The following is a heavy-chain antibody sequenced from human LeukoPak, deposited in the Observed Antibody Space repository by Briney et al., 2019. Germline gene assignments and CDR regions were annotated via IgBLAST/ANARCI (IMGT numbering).Heavy chain of an antibody. V-gene: IGHV1-69*13. CDR1: GGTFSSYA. CDR2: IIPIFGTA. D-gene: IGHD3-3*01. J-gene: IGHJ4*02. Sequence: SVKVSCKASGGTFSSYAISWVRQAPGQGLEWMGGIIPIFGTANYAQKFQGRVTITADESTSTAYMELSSLRSEDTAVYYCARGSTIFGVAYYFDYWGQGTLVTVSS. CDR3: ARGSTIFGVAYYFDY.